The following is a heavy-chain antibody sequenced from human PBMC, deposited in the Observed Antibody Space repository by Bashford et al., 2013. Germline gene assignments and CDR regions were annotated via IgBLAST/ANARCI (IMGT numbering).Heavy chain of an antibody. CDR2: INPDTGDT. Sequence: VASVKVSCKGSDYTFTSYNLHWVRRAPGRGFEWMGWINPDTGDTMYAQQFQGRVTMTRDTSINTAYLDLSGLRYDDTAVYYCARWPRGYSNAYRQQNSWFDPWGQGTRVTVSS. V-gene: IGHV1-2*02. CDR1: DYTFTSYN. J-gene: IGHJ5*02. D-gene: IGHD3-16*01. CDR3: ARWPRGYSNAYRQQNSWFDP.